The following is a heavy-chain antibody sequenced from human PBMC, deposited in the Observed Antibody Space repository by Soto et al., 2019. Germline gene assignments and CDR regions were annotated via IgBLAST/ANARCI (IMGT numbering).Heavy chain of an antibody. J-gene: IGHJ6*02. D-gene: IGHD3-10*01. Sequence: GGSLRLSCAASGFTFSSYAMHWVRQAPGKGLEWVAVISYDGSNKYYADSVKGRFTISRDNSKNTLYLQMNSLRAEDTAVYYCARDNYYGSGRGEDYYGMDVWGQGTTVTVSS. V-gene: IGHV3-30-3*01. CDR3: ARDNYYGSGRGEDYYGMDV. CDR1: GFTFSSYA. CDR2: ISYDGSNK.